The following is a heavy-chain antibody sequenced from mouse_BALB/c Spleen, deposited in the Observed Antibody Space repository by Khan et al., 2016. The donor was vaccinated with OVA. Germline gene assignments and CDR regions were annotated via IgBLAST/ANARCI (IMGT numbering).Heavy chain of an antibody. Sequence: EVELVESGGDLVKPGGSLKLSCAASGFTFSSYSMSWVRQTPDKRLEWVASISSGGDYTYYPDSVQGRFTISRDNAKNTLYLQMRDLKSEDTAMYYCADHLTGAFADGGQGTLVTVSA. CDR3: ADHLTGAFAD. CDR1: GFTFSSYS. V-gene: IGHV5-6*01. CDR2: ISSGGDYT. D-gene: IGHD4-1*01. J-gene: IGHJ3*01.